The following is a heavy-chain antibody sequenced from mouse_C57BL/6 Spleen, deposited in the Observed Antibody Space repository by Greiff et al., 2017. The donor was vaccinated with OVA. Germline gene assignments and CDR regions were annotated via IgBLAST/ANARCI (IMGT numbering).Heavy chain of an antibody. CDR2: INPNNGGS. V-gene: IGHV1-26*01. D-gene: IGHD3-2*02. CDR3: ARWGSSGHDD. CDR1: GYTFTDYY. Sequence: VQLQQSGPELVKPGASVKLSCKASGYTFTDYYMNWVKQSHGKSLEWIGDINPNNGGSSSNQKFKGKATLTVDKSSMPADMELRSLTAEDSAVDDSARWGSSGHDDWGQGTTLTVSS. J-gene: IGHJ2*01.